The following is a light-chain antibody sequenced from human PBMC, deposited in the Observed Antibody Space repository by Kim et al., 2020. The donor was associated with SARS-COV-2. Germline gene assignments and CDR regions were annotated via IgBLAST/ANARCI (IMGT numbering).Light chain of an antibody. CDR3: KQYNSYAET. V-gene: IGKV1-5*01. CDR1: QSISSW. J-gene: IGKJ1*01. Sequence: DIQMTQPPSTLSASVGDRVTITCRASQSISSWLAWYQQKPGKAPKLLIYDASSLESGVPSRFSGSGSGTEFTLTISSLQPDDFATYYCKQYNSYAETFGQGTKVDIK. CDR2: DAS.